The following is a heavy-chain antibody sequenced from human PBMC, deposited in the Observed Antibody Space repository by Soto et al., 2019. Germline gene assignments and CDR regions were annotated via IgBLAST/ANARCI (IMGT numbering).Heavy chain of an antibody. CDR3: ARDLIWDYYYGMDV. D-gene: IGHD3-16*01. V-gene: IGHV3-48*02. Sequence: LRLSFAASGFTFSSYSMNWVRQAPGKGLEWVSYISSSSSTIYYADSVKGRFTISRDNAKNSLYLQMNSLRDEDTAVYYCARDLIWDYYYGMDVRGQGTTVTVSS. CDR1: GFTFSSYS. CDR2: ISSSSSTI. J-gene: IGHJ6*02.